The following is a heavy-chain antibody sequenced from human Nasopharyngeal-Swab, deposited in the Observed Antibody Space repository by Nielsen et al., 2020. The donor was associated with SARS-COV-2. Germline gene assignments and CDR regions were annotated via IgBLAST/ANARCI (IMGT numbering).Heavy chain of an antibody. D-gene: IGHD5-12*01. CDR3: ARSGYGGYDPPGWFDP. CDR2: IIPILGIA. CDR1: GGTFSSYA. J-gene: IGHJ5*02. V-gene: IGHV1-69*04. Sequence: SVKVSCKASGGTFSSYAISWVRQAPGQGLEWMGRIIPILGIANYAQKFQGRVTITADKSTSTAYMELSSLRSDDTAVYYCARSGYGGYDPPGWFDPWGQGTLVTVSS.